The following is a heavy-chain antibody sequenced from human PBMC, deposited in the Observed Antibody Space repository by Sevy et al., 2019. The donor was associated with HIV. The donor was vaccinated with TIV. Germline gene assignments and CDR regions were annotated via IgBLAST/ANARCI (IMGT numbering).Heavy chain of an antibody. CDR1: GFTFRTSG. CDR3: AKDYSAGITFVRGAYRARGDYFDY. Sequence: GGSLRLSCVTSGFTFRTSGMHWVLQSPGKGLEWVAIISYDEAHKNYADSVRGRFSISKDNSKNTLYLQMSSLKTEDTSVYYCAKDYSAGITFVRGAYRARGDYFDYWGQGTQVTVSS. V-gene: IGHV3-30*18. CDR2: ISYDEAHK. J-gene: IGHJ4*02. D-gene: IGHD3-10*01.